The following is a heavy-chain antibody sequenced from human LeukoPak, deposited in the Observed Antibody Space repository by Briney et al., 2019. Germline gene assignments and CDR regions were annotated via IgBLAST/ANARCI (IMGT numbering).Heavy chain of an antibody. D-gene: IGHD2-21*02. CDR1: GFTFSSYA. CDR2: ISGSGGST. Sequence: GGSLRLSCAASGFTFSSYAMSWVRQAPGKGLEWVSAISGSGGSTYYADSVKGRFTISRDNSKNTLYLQMNSLRAEDTAVYYCAKSRAYCGGDCYPPLWFDPWGQGTLVTVSS. V-gene: IGHV3-23*01. CDR3: AKSRAYCGGDCYPPLWFDP. J-gene: IGHJ5*02.